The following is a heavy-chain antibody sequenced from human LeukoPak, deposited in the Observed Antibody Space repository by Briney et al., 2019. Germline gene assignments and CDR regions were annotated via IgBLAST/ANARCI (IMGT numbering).Heavy chain of an antibody. CDR2: IKSKTDGGTT. V-gene: IGHV3-15*01. Sequence: PGGSLRLSCAASGFTFSNAWMSWVRQAPGKGLEWVGRIKSKTDGGTTDYAAPVKGRFTISRDDSKNTLYLQMNSLKTEDTAVYYCTTDKTITMIDPHYGMDVWGQGITVTVSS. J-gene: IGHJ6*02. CDR1: GFTFSNAW. CDR3: TTDKTITMIDPHYGMDV. D-gene: IGHD3-22*01.